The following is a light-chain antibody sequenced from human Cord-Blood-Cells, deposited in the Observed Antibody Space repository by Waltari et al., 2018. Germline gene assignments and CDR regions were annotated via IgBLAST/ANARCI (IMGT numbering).Light chain of an antibody. J-gene: IGLJ1*01. CDR3: CSYAGSYIYV. CDR2: DVS. CDR1: SSDGGGFNY. Sequence: QSALTQPRSASGSPGQSVTMPCTGTSSDGGGFNYVPWYQQHPGKAPKLMIYDVSKRPSGVPDRFSGSKSGNTASLTISGLQAEDEADYYCCSYAGSYIYVFGTGTKVTVL. V-gene: IGLV2-11*01.